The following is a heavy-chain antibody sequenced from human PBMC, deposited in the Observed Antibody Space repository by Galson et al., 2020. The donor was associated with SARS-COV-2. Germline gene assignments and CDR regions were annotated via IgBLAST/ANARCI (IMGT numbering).Heavy chain of an antibody. D-gene: IGHD6-13*01. CDR3: ARQYSSSWYWFDP. V-gene: IGHV4-31*11. CDR1: GGSISSGGYY. J-gene: IGHJ5*02. Sequence: SETLSLTCAVSGGSISSGGYYFIWILQPPGKGLEWIGYIYYSGSTYYNPSLKSRVTILVDASKNQFSLKLSSVTAADTAVYYCARQYSSSWYWFDPWGQGIRVTVSS. CDR2: IYYSGST.